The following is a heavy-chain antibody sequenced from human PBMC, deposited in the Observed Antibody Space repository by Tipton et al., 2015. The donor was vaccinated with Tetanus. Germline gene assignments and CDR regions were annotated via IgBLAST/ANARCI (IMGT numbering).Heavy chain of an antibody. J-gene: IGHJ4*02. CDR2: TYHTGGT. D-gene: IGHD5-18*01. CDR3: ARAPYSSPGKYCFDY. Sequence: TLSLTCTVSGVSIRNGGYSWSWIRQPPGKGLEWIGYTYHTGGTYYNPPLKSRVTISVDRSNNQFSLELTSVTAADTAVYYCARAPYSSPGKYCFDYWGQGILVPVSS. CDR1: GVSIRNGGYS. V-gene: IGHV4-30-2*01.